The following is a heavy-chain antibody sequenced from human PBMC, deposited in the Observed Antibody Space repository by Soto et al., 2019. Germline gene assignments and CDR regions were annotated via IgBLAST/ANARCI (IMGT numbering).Heavy chain of an antibody. D-gene: IGHD3-16*01. CDR1: GYTFTGYY. V-gene: IGHV1-2*04. J-gene: IGHJ3*02. CDR2: INPNSGGT. CDR3: ARAGITGQNDAFDI. Sequence: ASVKVSCKASGYTFTGYYMHWVRQAPGQGLEWMVWINPNSGGTNYAQKFQGWVTMTRDTSISTAYMELSRLRSDDTAVYYCARAGITGQNDAFDIWGQGTMVTVSS.